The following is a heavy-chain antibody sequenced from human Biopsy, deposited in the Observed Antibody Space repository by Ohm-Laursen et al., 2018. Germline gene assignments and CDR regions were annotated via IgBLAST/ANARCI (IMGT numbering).Heavy chain of an antibody. V-gene: IGHV3-73*01. CDR1: GFTFSASA. CDR2: IRSKAKSYAT. J-gene: IGHJ4*02. D-gene: IGHD3-10*01. CDR3: TLEGAGFDN. Sequence: LSCAAPGFTFSASAVHWVRQASGKGLEWVGRIRSKAKSYATAYAASVTGRFTISRDDSKNTTYLQMNSLKTEDTAVYYCTLEGAGFDNWGQGTLVTVSS.